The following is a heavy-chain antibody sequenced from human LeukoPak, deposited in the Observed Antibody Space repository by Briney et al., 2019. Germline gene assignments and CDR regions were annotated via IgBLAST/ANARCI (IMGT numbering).Heavy chain of an antibody. D-gene: IGHD6-13*01. CDR1: GFTFSSYS. CDR3: ARDQGYSSSWLDAFDI. Sequence: PGGSLRLSCAASGFTFSSYSMNWVRQAPGKGLEWVSSISSSSSYIYYADSVKGRFTISRDNAKNSLYLQMNSLRAEDTAVYYCARDQGYSSSWLDAFDIWGQGTMVTVSS. V-gene: IGHV3-21*01. J-gene: IGHJ3*02. CDR2: ISSSSSYI.